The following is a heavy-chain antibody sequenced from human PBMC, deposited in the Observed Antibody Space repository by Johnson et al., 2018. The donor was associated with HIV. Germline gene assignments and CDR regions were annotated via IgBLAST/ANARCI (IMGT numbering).Heavy chain of an antibody. V-gene: IGHV3-74*01. Sequence: VQLVESGGGLVQPGGSLRLSCAASGFTFSSYWMHWVRQAPGKGLVWVSRINSDGSSTSYADSVKGRFTISRDNAKNSLYLQMNSLRGEDTAVYYCARDPLAYDNFWSGSLHAFDIWGQGTKVTVSS. CDR3: ARDPLAYDNFWSGSLHAFDI. D-gene: IGHD3-3*01. CDR2: INSDGSST. CDR1: GFTFSSYW. J-gene: IGHJ3*02.